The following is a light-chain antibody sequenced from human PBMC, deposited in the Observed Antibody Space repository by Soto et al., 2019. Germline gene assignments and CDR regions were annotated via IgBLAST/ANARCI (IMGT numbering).Light chain of an antibody. V-gene: IGKV1-5*01. CDR3: QQYNSYWT. Sequence: DIQMTQSPSTLSGSVGDRVTITCRASQTISSWLAWYQQKPGKAPKLLIYDASSLESGVPSRFSGSGSGTEFTLTISSLRPDDFATYYCQQYNSYWTFGQGTKVEIK. CDR1: QTISSW. J-gene: IGKJ1*01. CDR2: DAS.